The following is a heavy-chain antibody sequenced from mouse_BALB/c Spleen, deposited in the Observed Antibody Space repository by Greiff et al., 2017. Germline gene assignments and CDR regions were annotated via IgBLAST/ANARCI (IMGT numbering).Heavy chain of an antibody. CDR3: ARRGYYGSEYCDG. J-gene: IGHJ1*01. D-gene: IGHD1-1*01. V-gene: IGHV5-12-1*01. Sequence: EVMLVESGGGLVKPGGSLKLSCAASGFAFSSYDMSWVRQTPEKRLEWVAYISSGGGSTYYPDTVKGRFTISRDNAKNTLYMQMSSLKSEDTAMYYCARRGYYGSEYCDGWGAGTTVTVSS. CDR2: ISSGGGST. CDR1: GFAFSSYD.